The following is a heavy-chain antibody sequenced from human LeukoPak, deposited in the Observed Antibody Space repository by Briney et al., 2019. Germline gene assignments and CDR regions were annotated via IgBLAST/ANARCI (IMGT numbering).Heavy chain of an antibody. V-gene: IGHV3-11*01. J-gene: IGHJ6*03. Sequence: NSGGSLRLSCAASGFTFSDYYMSWIRQAPGKGLEWVSYISSSGSTIYYADSVKGRFTISRDNAKNSLYLQMNSLRAEDTAVYYCAKALKSSDYYYYYMDVWGKGTTVTVSS. CDR1: GFTFSDYY. D-gene: IGHD3-3*01. CDR2: ISSSGSTI. CDR3: AKALKSSDYYYYYMDV.